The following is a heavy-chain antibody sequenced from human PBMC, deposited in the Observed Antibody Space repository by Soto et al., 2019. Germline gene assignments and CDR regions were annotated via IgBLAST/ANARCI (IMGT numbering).Heavy chain of an antibody. J-gene: IGHJ3*02. CDR3: ARVKIVPRHHDTAFDI. CDR2: IKQDGSEK. D-gene: IGHD2-2*01. V-gene: IGHV3-7*05. CDR1: GFTFSSYW. Sequence: EVQLVESGGGLVQPGGSLRLSCAASGFTFSSYWMSWVRQAPGKGLEWVANIKQDGSEKYYVDSVKGGFTISRDNAKNSLYLQMNSLRAEDTAVYYCARVKIVPRHHDTAFDIWGQGTMVTVSS.